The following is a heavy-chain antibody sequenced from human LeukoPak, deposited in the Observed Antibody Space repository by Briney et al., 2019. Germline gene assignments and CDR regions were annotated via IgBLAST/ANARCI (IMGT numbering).Heavy chain of an antibody. CDR2: ISSSSSTI. CDR1: GFTFSTYS. V-gene: IGHV3-48*01. D-gene: IGHD3-22*01. Sequence: GGSLRLSCAASGFTFSTYSMNWVRQAPGKGLEWVSYISSSSSTIYYADSVKGRFTISRDNAKNSLYLQMNSLRAEDTAVYYCARDQYYYDSSGYYYWGQGTLVTVSS. J-gene: IGHJ4*02. CDR3: ARDQYYYDSSGYYY.